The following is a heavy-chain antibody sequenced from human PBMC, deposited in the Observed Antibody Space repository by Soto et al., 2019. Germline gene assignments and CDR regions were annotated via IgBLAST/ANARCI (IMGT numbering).Heavy chain of an antibody. V-gene: IGHV3-43*01. Sequence: GGSLRLSCAASGFTFDDYTMHWVRQAPGKGLEWVSLISWGGSITYYADSVKGRFTISRDNRKNSLYLQMNSLRTDDTALYYCAKDLGYCINTSCYATRDHYYYGMDVWGQGTTVTVSS. CDR3: AKDLGYCINTSCYATRDHYYYGMDV. D-gene: IGHD2-2*01. CDR2: ISWGGSIT. J-gene: IGHJ6*02. CDR1: GFTFDDYT.